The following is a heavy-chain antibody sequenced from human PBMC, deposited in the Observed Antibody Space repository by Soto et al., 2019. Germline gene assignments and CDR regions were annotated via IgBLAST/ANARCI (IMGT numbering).Heavy chain of an antibody. CDR3: ATALVRFGELLFDY. Sequence: SETLSLTCTVSGGSISSDYCNWIRQPPGKGLEWIGYVYYSGSTSYNPSLKSRVTISADTSKNQFSLKLSSVTAADTAVYYCATALVRFGELLFDYWGQGNLVTVS. J-gene: IGHJ4*02. D-gene: IGHD3-10*01. CDR1: GGSISSDY. CDR2: VYYSGST. V-gene: IGHV4-59*01.